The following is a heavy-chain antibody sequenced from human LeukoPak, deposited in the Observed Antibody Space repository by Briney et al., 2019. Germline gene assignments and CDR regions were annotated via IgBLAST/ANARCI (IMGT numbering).Heavy chain of an antibody. Sequence: SETLSLTCTVSGGSISSYYWSWIRQPPGKGLEWIGSIYYSGSTYYNPSLKSRVTISVDTSKNQFSLKLSSVTAADTAVYYCARGHEGFGELFDFYYWGQGTLVTVSS. CDR2: IYYSGST. J-gene: IGHJ4*02. V-gene: IGHV4-39*07. CDR3: ARGHEGFGELFDFYY. CDR1: GGSISSYY. D-gene: IGHD3-10*01.